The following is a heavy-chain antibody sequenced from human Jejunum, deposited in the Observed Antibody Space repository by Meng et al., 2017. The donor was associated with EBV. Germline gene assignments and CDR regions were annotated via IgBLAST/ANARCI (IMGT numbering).Heavy chain of an antibody. V-gene: IGHV3-74*01. CDR2: INQDGSGI. Sequence: EVQLVASGGGLVQPGGSLRLSCAVSGFSVSGYWMEWVRQAPGKGPVWVSRINQDGSGINYADFVKGRFTISRDNAKNTLYLQMNSLRVEDTAVYYCARGNHVPDYWGHGPLVTVSS. D-gene: IGHD3-10*02. CDR3: ARGNHVPDY. CDR1: GFSVSGYW. J-gene: IGHJ4*01.